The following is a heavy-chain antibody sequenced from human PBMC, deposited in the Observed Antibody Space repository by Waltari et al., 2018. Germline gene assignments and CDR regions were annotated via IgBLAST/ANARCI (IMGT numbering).Heavy chain of an antibody. CDR1: GGTFSSYA. D-gene: IGHD3-22*01. CDR3: ARVTDYYDSSGSYYFDY. CDR2: IIPIFGTA. J-gene: IGHJ4*02. V-gene: IGHV1-69*01. Sequence: QVQLVQSGAEVKKPGSSVKVSCKASGGTFSSYALSWVRQAPVQGLEWMGGIIPIFGTANYARKVQSRGTSAADESTSAAYMELSSLRSEDTAVYDCARVTDYYDSSGSYYFDYWGQGTLVTGSS.